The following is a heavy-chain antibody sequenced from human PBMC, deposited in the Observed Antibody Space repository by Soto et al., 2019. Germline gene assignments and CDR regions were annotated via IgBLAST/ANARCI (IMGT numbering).Heavy chain of an antibody. V-gene: IGHV1-69*12. CDR1: GGTFSSYA. J-gene: IGHJ6*02. CDR3: ARDSRSLAGYYSGMDV. D-gene: IGHD6-19*01. CDR2: IIPIFGTA. Sequence: QVQLVQSGAEVKKPGSSVKVSCKASGGTFSSYAISWVRQAPGQGLEWMGGIIPIFGTANYAQKFQGRVTITADESTSTAYMELSSLRSEDTAVYYCARDSRSLAGYYSGMDVWGQGTTVTVSS.